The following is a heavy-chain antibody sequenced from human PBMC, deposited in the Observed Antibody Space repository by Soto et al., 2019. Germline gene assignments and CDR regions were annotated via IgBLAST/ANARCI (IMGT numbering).Heavy chain of an antibody. CDR1: GGSFSGYY. V-gene: IGHV4-34*01. CDR3: ARGHHTGNYDFWSVTFDY. D-gene: IGHD3-3*01. J-gene: IGHJ4*02. CDR2: INHGGST. Sequence: QVQLQQWGAGLLKPSETLSLTCAVYGGSFSGYYWSWIRQPPGKGLAGIGEINHGGSTNYNPSLKRRVPRAVDTSKNQCSLKLSSVTAADTAVYYCARGHHTGNYDFWSVTFDYWGQVTLVTVSS.